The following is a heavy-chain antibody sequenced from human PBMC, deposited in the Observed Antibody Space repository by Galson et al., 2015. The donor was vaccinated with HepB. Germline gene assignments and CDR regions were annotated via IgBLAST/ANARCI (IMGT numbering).Heavy chain of an antibody. CDR1: GYTFTSYY. V-gene: IGHV1-46*01. Sequence: SVKVSCKASGYTFTSYYMHWVRQAPGQGLEWMGIINPSGGSTSYAQKFQGRVTMTTDTSTSTAYMELRSLRSDDTAVYYCARDVRVGALNWFDPWGQGTLVTVSS. D-gene: IGHD1-26*01. J-gene: IGHJ5*02. CDR3: ARDVRVGALNWFDP. CDR2: INPSGGST.